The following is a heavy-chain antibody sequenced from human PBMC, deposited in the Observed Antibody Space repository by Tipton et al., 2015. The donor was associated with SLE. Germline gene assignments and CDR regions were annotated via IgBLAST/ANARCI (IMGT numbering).Heavy chain of an antibody. Sequence: GSLRLSCAASGFTFSSYWMSWVRQAPGKGLEWVANIKQDGSEKYYVDSVKGRFTISRDNAKNSLYLQMNSLRAEDTAVYYCAREDYDFWSGYYSYDYWGQGTLVTVSS. CDR3: AREDYDFWSGYYSYDY. CDR2: IKQDGSEK. J-gene: IGHJ4*02. D-gene: IGHD3-3*01. CDR1: GFTFSSYW. V-gene: IGHV3-7*05.